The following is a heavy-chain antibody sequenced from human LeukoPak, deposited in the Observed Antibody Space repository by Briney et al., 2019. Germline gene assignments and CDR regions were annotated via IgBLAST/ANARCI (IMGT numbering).Heavy chain of an antibody. D-gene: IGHD6-6*01. CDR2: IRYDGSNK. V-gene: IGHV3-30*02. Sequence: AGGSLRLSCAASGFTFSSYGMRWVRQAPGKGLEWVAFIRYDGSNKYYADSVKDRFTISRDNSKNTLYLQMNSLRAEDTAVYYCAKDPSYSSYSTWFDPWGQGTLVTVSS. CDR1: GFTFSSYG. CDR3: AKDPSYSSYSTWFDP. J-gene: IGHJ5*02.